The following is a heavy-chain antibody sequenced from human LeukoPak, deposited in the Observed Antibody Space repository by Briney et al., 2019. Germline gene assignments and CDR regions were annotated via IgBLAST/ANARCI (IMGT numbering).Heavy chain of an antibody. J-gene: IGHJ3*01. Sequence: SETLSLTCAVSGGSIRTYQWGWFRQTPGKGLEWIGYIYDSGSTNYNPSLKSRVTMSADTSKSQFSLKLSSVTAADPAVYSGAPQSRHFLTPFGAFNFWGQGTMAAVSS. D-gene: IGHD3/OR15-3a*01. V-gene: IGHV4-59*01. CDR2: IYDSGST. CDR1: GGSIRTYQ. CDR3: APQSRHFLTPFGAFNF.